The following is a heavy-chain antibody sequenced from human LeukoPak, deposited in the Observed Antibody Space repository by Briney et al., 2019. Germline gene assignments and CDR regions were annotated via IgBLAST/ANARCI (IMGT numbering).Heavy chain of an antibody. Sequence: GSLRLSCAASGFTFSSYAMSWVRQAPGKGLEWVSAISGSGGSTYYADSVKGRFAISRDNSRNTLYLQMSSLRAEDTAVYYCAKDVGLGGYCSSTSCTHDAFDIWGQGTMVTVSS. J-gene: IGHJ3*02. CDR2: ISGSGGST. CDR3: AKDVGLGGYCSSTSCTHDAFDI. V-gene: IGHV3-23*01. D-gene: IGHD2-2*01. CDR1: GFTFSSYA.